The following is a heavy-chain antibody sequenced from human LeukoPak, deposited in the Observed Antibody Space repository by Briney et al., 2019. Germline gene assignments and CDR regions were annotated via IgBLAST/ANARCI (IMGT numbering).Heavy chain of an antibody. CDR1: GFTFSDCW. D-gene: IGHD1-1*01. CDR2: LSGSGGST. V-gene: IGHV3-23*01. Sequence: SGGSLRLSCAASGFTFSDCWMTWVRQAPGKGLEWVSALSGSGGSTYYADSVKGRFTISRDNSKNTLYLQMNSLRAEDTAVYYCAKERTSEGYFDYWGQGTLVTVSS. CDR3: AKERTSEGYFDY. J-gene: IGHJ4*02.